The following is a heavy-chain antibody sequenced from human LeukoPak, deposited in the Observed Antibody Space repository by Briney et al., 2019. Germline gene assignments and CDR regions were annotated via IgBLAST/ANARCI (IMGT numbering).Heavy chain of an antibody. Sequence: ASVKVSCKASGYSFIGYYMHWVRQAPGQGLEWMGWINPDTGGTNHAQNFQGRVTMTRDTFISTAYMELSGLTSDDTAVYYCARGPRGSGWAHDAFDIWGQGTMVTVSS. V-gene: IGHV1-2*02. CDR2: INPDTGGT. D-gene: IGHD6-19*01. J-gene: IGHJ3*02. CDR3: ARGPRGSGWAHDAFDI. CDR1: GYSFIGYY.